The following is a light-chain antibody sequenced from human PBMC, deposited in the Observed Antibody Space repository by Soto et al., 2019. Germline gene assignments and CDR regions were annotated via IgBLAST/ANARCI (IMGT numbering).Light chain of an antibody. J-gene: IGKJ4*01. V-gene: IGKV3-20*01. CDR3: QQYGTSPPLT. Sequence: ELVLTQSPGTLSLSPGERATLSCRASQSVTSNYLAWYQHKPGQAPRLLIYDASSRATGIPDRFSGSGSATDFTLTISRLQPEDFAVYYCQQYGTSPPLTFGGGTKVDIK. CDR1: QSVTSNY. CDR2: DAS.